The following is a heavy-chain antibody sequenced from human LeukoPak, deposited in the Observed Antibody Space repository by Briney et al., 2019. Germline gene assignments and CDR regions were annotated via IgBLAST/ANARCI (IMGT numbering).Heavy chain of an antibody. J-gene: IGHJ6*03. D-gene: IGHD6-13*01. CDR2: IIQDGSEK. V-gene: IGHV3-7*03. CDR3: ARALSSAAAVMYYYYYMDV. CDR1: GFTFSSYW. Sequence: GGSLRLSCAASGFTFSSYWMSWVRQAPGKGLEWVANIIQDGSEKYYVDSVKGRFTISRDNAKNSLYLQMNSLRAEDTAVYYCARALSSAAAVMYYYYYMDVWGKGTTVTVSS.